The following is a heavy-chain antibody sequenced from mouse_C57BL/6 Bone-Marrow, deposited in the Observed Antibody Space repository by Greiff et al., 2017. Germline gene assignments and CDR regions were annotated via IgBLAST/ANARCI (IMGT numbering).Heavy chain of an antibody. CDR2: IYPRSGNT. D-gene: IGHD1-1*01. V-gene: IGHV1-81*01. CDR3: ARLDYYGSSSFAY. J-gene: IGHJ3*01. CDR1: GYTFTSYG. Sequence: VQLQQSGAELARPGASVKLSCKASGYTFTSYGISWVKQRTGQGLEWIGEIYPRSGNTYYNEKFKGKATLNADKSSSTAYMELRSLTSEDSAVYFCARLDYYGSSSFAYWGQGTLVTVSA.